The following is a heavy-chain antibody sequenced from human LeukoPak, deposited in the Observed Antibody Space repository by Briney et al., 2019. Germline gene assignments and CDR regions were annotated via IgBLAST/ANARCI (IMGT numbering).Heavy chain of an antibody. CDR3: ARGGGSWNDWFDP. Sequence: GGSLRLSCAASGFTFSSYWMHWVRQAPGKGLVWVSRINSDGSSTSYADSVKGRFTISRDNAKNSLYLQMNSLRAEDTAVYYCARGGGSWNDWFDPWGQGTLVTVSS. CDR2: INSDGSST. D-gene: IGHD2-15*01. CDR1: GFTFSSYW. J-gene: IGHJ5*02. V-gene: IGHV3-74*01.